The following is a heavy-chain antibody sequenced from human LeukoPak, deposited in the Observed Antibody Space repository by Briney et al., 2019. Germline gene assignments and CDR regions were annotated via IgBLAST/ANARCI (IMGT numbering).Heavy chain of an antibody. CDR3: ARLVLGWFTLLYYFDY. J-gene: IGHJ4*02. D-gene: IGHD6-19*01. CDR1: EFTFSNYG. V-gene: IGHV3-30*03. Sequence: PGGSLRLSCAASEFTFSNYGMHWVRQAPGKGLEWVAIISYDGNKEYYADSVKGRFTISRDNSKNTLYLQMNSLRAEDTAVYYCARLVLGWFTLLYYFDYWGQGTLVTVSS. CDR2: ISYDGNKE.